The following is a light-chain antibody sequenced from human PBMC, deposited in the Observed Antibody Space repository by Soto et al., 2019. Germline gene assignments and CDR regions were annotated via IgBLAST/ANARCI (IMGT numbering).Light chain of an antibody. Sequence: EIVLTQSPGTLSLSPGERATLSCRASQSVSSSYLAWYQQKPGQAPRLLIYGASSRATGIPDRFSGSGSVTDFTLTISRLEPEDFAVYYCQQYGSAPPFTFGPGTKVAIK. J-gene: IGKJ3*01. CDR1: QSVSSSY. CDR3: QQYGSAPPFT. CDR2: GAS. V-gene: IGKV3-20*01.